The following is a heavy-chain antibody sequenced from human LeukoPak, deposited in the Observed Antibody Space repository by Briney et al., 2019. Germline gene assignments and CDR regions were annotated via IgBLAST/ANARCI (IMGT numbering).Heavy chain of an antibody. D-gene: IGHD3-22*01. V-gene: IGHV4-39*02. CDR2: IYYSGGT. J-gene: IGHJ4*02. CDR3: ARDAGRGSSGYYGVDY. CDR1: GGSISSSSYY. Sequence: SETLSLTCTVSGGSISSSSYYWDWIRQPPGKGLEWIGGIYYSGGTYYNPSLKSRVAISVDTSKNQFSLKLSSVTAADTAVYYCARDAGRGSSGYYGVDYWGQGTLVTVSS.